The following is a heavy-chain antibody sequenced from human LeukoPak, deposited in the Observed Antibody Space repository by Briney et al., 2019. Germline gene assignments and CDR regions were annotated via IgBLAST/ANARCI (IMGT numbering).Heavy chain of an antibody. Sequence: SVKVSCKASGGTFSSYAISWVRQAPGQGLEWMGGIIPIFGTANYAQKFQGRVTITADKSTSTAYMELSSLRSEDTAMYYCAREYGVDCSGGSCYSSWFDPWGQGTLVTVSS. CDR1: GGTFSSYA. CDR3: AREYGVDCSGGSCYSSWFDP. CDR2: IIPIFGTA. D-gene: IGHD2-15*01. J-gene: IGHJ5*02. V-gene: IGHV1-69*06.